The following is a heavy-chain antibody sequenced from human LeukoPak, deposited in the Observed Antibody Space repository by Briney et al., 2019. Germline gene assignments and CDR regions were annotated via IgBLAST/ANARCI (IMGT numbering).Heavy chain of an antibody. CDR3: ARTRPYYYDLSAYTQGFDP. V-gene: IGHV4-31*03. CDR2: IYYSGST. CDR1: GGSISSGGYN. Sequence: PSQTLSLTCTVSGGSISSGGYNWGWIRQHPGKGLEWIGYIYYSGSTYYNPSLKSRVTISVDTSKNQFSLKLSSVTAADTAVYYCARTRPYYYDLSAYTQGFDPWGQGTLVTVSS. D-gene: IGHD3-22*01. J-gene: IGHJ5*02.